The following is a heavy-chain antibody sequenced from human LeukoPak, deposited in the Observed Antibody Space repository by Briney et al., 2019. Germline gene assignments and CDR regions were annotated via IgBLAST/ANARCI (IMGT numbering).Heavy chain of an antibody. V-gene: IGHV4-34*01. CDR3: ARGGLYYDFWSGGRDNWFDP. CDR1: GGSFSGYY. CDR2: INHSGST. D-gene: IGHD3-3*01. Sequence: YPSETLSLTCAVYGGSFSGYYWSWVRQPPGKGLEWIGEINHSGSTNYNPSLKSRVTISVDTSKNQFSLKLSSVTAADTAVYYCARGGLYYDFWSGGRDNWFDPWGQGTLSPSP. J-gene: IGHJ5*02.